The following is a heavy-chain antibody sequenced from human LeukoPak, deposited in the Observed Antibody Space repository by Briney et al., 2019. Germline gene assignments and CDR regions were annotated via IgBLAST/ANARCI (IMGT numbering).Heavy chain of an antibody. D-gene: IGHD1/OR15-1a*01. CDR3: ARESTKGPYLYWYFDL. CDR1: GFTFSSYS. V-gene: IGHV3-21*06. CDR2: ISSSSSYI. J-gene: IGHJ2*01. Sequence: VGSLRLSCAASGFTFSSYSMNWVRQAPGQGPEWVSSISSSSSYIYYGDSMKGRFTISRDNAKNSLYLQMNSLRAEDTAVYYCARESTKGPYLYWYFDLWGRGTLVTVSS.